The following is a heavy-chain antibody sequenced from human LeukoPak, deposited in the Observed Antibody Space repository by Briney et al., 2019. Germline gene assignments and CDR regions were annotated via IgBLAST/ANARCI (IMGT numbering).Heavy chain of an antibody. CDR3: ARSGENYDTLAAPFDY. J-gene: IGHJ4*02. CDR2: IYYSGST. V-gene: IGHV4-31*03. CDR1: GGSISSGGYY. D-gene: IGHD3-9*01. Sequence: SQTLSLTCTVSGGSISSGGYYWSWIRQHPGKGLEWIGYIYYSGSTYYNPSLKSRVTISVDTSKNQFSLKLSSVTAADTAVYYCARSGENYDTLAAPFDYWGQGTLVTVSS.